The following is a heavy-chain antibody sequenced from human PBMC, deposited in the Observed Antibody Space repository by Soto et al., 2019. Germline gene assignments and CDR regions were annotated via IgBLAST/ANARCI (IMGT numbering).Heavy chain of an antibody. CDR1: GGSFSGGGYY. CDR2: IYTSGST. J-gene: IGHJ4*02. Sequence: PSETLSLTCTVSGGSFSGGGYYWSWIRQHPGKGLEWIGRIYTSGSTNYNPSLKSRVTISVDTSKNQFSLKLSSVTAADTAVYYCARDRLRPILGSSRDSSSWALDYWGQGTLVTVSS. V-gene: IGHV4-61*08. CDR3: ARDRLRPILGSSRDSSSWALDY. D-gene: IGHD6-13*01.